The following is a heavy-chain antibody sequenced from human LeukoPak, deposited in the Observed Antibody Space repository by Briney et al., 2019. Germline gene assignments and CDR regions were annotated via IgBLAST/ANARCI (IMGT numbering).Heavy chain of an antibody. V-gene: IGHV3-21*04. CDR1: GFTFSSYS. J-gene: IGHJ4*02. CDR2: ISSSSSYI. Sequence: GGSLRLSCAASGFTFSSYSMNWVRQAPGKGLEWVSSISSSSSYIYYADSVKGRFTISRDNAKNSLYLQMNSLRAEDTAVYYCAKDLWFGESRDYWGQGTLVTVSS. CDR3: AKDLWFGESRDY. D-gene: IGHD3-10*01.